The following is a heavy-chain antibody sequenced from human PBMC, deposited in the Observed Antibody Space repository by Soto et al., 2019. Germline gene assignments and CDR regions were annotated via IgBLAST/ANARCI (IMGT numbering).Heavy chain of an antibody. J-gene: IGHJ4*02. CDR2: ISGSGGST. CDR1: GFTFSSYA. V-gene: IGHV3-23*01. CDR3: AKEDKNYDILTGYHTPSFDY. Sequence: EVQLLESGGGLVQPGGSLRLSCAASGFTFSSYAMSWVRQAPGKGLEWVSAISGSGGSTYYADSVKGRFTISRDNSKNTLYLQMNSLRAEDTAVYYCAKEDKNYDILTGYHTPSFDYWGQGTLFTVSS. D-gene: IGHD3-9*01.